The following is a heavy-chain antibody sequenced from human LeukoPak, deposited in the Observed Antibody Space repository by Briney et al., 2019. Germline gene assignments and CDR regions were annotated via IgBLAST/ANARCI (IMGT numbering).Heavy chain of an antibody. CDR3: AKGLGGLASAPDS. Sequence: PGGSLRLSCAASGFTFSDFGMSWVRQAPGKGLEWVSAIFANGVTTLYADSVKGRFIISRDNSQNRLFLQVNSLRVEDTAVYYCAKGLGGLASAPDSWGQGTLVTVS. J-gene: IGHJ5*01. CDR1: GFTFSDFG. CDR2: IFANGVTT. D-gene: IGHD6-6*01. V-gene: IGHV3-23*01.